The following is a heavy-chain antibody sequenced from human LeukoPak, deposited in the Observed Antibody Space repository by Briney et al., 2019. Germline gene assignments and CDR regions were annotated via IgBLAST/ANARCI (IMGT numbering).Heavy chain of an antibody. Sequence: PGGSLRLSCAASGFTFSSYAMHWVRQAPGKGLEWVAVISYDGSNKYYADSVKGRFTISRDNSKNTLYLQMNSLRAEDTAVYYCASSLKWELLPLDCWGQGTLVTVSS. V-gene: IGHV3-30*04. J-gene: IGHJ4*02. CDR1: GFTFSSYA. D-gene: IGHD1-26*01. CDR3: ASSLKWELLPLDC. CDR2: ISYDGSNK.